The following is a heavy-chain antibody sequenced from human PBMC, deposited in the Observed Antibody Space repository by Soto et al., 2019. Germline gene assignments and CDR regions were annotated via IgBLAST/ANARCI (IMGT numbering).Heavy chain of an antibody. D-gene: IGHD2-2*02. Sequence: GASVEVSCKASGYTFTGYYMHWVRQATGQGLEWMGLINPNSGGTNYAQKFQGWVSMTRDTSISTAYMELSRLRSDDTAVYYCARVSVGYCSSTSCYKRTLIAFDIWGQGTMVTVSS. CDR2: INPNSGGT. J-gene: IGHJ3*02. CDR1: GYTFTGYY. V-gene: IGHV1-2*04. CDR3: ARVSVGYCSSTSCYKRTLIAFDI.